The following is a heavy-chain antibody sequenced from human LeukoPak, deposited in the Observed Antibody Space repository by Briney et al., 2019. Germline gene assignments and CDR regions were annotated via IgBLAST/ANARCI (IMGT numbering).Heavy chain of an antibody. CDR1: GFTFSSYG. Sequence: GGSLRLSCEASGFTFSSYGMHWVRQAPGKGLEWVAVIWYDGSNKYYADSVKGRFTISRDNSKNTLYLQMNSLRAEDTAVYYCARDYRNYYDSSGYGDWGQGTLVTVSS. D-gene: IGHD3-22*01. V-gene: IGHV3-33*01. J-gene: IGHJ4*02. CDR3: ARDYRNYYDSSGYGD. CDR2: IWYDGSNK.